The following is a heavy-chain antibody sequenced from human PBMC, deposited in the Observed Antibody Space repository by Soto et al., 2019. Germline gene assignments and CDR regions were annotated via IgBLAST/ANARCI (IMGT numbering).Heavy chain of an antibody. Sequence: GASVKVSCKASGYTFTSYGISWVRQAPGQRLEWIGWIGVGSGNRHYAQKFQERVTITRDMSTNTAYMELSSLRSEDTAVYYCAALGVNFDHWGQGTLVTVSS. V-gene: IGHV1-58*02. CDR2: IGVGSGNR. J-gene: IGHJ4*02. CDR1: GYTFTSYG. CDR3: AALGVNFDH. D-gene: IGHD2-8*01.